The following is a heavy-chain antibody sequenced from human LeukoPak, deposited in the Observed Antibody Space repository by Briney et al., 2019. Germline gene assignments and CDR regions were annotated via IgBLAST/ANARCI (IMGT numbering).Heavy chain of an antibody. CDR2: ISGSGGST. Sequence: PGGSLRLSCAASGFTFSSYAMSWVRQAPGRGLEWVSSISGSGGSTYYADSVKGRSTISRDNSKNTLYLRMNSLRADDTAVYYCAKGAITFGGGNYIDYWGQGTLVTVSS. CDR3: AKGAITFGGGNYIDY. J-gene: IGHJ4*02. V-gene: IGHV3-23*01. CDR1: GFTFSSYA. D-gene: IGHD3-16*01.